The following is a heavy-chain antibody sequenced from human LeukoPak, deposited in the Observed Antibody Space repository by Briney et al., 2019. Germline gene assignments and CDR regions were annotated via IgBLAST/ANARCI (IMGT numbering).Heavy chain of an antibody. CDR1: GYTFTGYY. D-gene: IGHD3-16*01. V-gene: IGHV1-2*02. CDR3: ATSNFGL. Sequence: GASVKVSCKASGYTFTGYYIHWVRQAPGQGLEWMGWIKADSGGTRYAQQFQGRVTMTRDTSISTAYMELSRLRSDDTAMYYCATSNFGLWGQGTLVTASS. CDR2: IKADSGGT. J-gene: IGHJ4*02.